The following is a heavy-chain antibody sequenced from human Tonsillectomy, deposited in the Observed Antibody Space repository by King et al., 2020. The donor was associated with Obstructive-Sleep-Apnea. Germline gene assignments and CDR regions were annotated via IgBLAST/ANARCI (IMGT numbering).Heavy chain of an antibody. CDR2: MNPNSGNT. CDR1: GYTFTSYD. V-gene: IGHV1-8*01. Sequence: VQLVQSGAEVKKPGASVKVSCKASGYTFTSYDINWVRQATGQGLEWMGWMNPNSGNTGYAQKFQGRVTMTRNTSISTAYMELSSLRSEDTAVYYCARGYRLTYDSSGYYYLVYWGQGTLVTVSS. J-gene: IGHJ4*02. CDR3: ARGYRLTYDSSGYYYLVY. D-gene: IGHD3-22*01.